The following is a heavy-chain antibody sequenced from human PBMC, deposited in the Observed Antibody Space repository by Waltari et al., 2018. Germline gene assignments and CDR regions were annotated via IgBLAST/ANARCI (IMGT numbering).Heavy chain of an antibody. Sequence: QVQLVQSGAAVKKPGSSVKVSCKASGGTFSSYAIRRVRQAPGQGREWMGGIIPIFGTANYAQKFQGRVTITADESTSTAYMELSSLRSEDTAVYYCASGNYGDYPGGYFDYWGQGTLVTVSS. D-gene: IGHD4-17*01. CDR2: IIPIFGTA. J-gene: IGHJ4*02. CDR1: GGTFSSYA. CDR3: ASGNYGDYPGGYFDY. V-gene: IGHV1-69*01.